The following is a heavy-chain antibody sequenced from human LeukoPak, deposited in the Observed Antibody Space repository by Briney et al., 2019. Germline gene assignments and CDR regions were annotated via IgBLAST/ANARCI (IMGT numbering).Heavy chain of an antibody. CDR3: AREEFGGNSPTGYFDY. Sequence: PGGSLRLSCAASGFTFSSYAMHRVHQAPGKGLEWVAVISYDGSNKYYADSVKGRFTISRDNSKNTLYLQMNSLRAEDTAVYYCAREEFGGNSPTGYFDYWGQGTLVTVSS. CDR2: ISYDGSNK. CDR1: GFTFSSYA. D-gene: IGHD4-23*01. J-gene: IGHJ4*02. V-gene: IGHV3-30-3*01.